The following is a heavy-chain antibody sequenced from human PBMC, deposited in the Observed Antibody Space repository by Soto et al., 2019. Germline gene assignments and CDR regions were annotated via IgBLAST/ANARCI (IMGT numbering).Heavy chain of an antibody. D-gene: IGHD3-10*02. V-gene: IGHV3-7*01. CDR3: VKAWYNDVWGYYFDY. CDR2: IKEDGSGK. Sequence: EVQLVESGGGLVQPGGSLRLSCAASGFTFSSYWMTWVRQAPGKGLEWVPNIKEDGSGKYYVDSVKGRFTISRDNTKNSLYLQLNSLRAEDTATYYCVKAWYNDVWGYYFDYWGQGTLVTVSS. J-gene: IGHJ4*02. CDR1: GFTFSSYW.